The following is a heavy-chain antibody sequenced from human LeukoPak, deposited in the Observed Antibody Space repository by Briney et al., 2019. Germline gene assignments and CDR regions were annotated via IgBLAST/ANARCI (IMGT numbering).Heavy chain of an antibody. Sequence: GASMKVSCKASGYTFTNYFIHWVRQAPGQGLEWMGIINPSGGRTSYAQKFQGRVTMTRDMSTSTVYMELSSLRSDDTAVYYCARAPGVPADPFDYWGQGTLVTVSS. J-gene: IGHJ4*02. CDR3: ARAPGVPADPFDY. CDR2: INPSGGRT. V-gene: IGHV1-46*01. CDR1: GYTFTNYF. D-gene: IGHD2-2*01.